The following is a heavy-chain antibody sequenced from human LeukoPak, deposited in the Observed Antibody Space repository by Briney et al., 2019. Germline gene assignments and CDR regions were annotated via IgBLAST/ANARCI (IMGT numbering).Heavy chain of an antibody. J-gene: IGHJ4*02. V-gene: IGHV1-18*01. CDR2: ISCYNGDT. CDR3: ARDPSNTSGYYVYHDY. CDR1: GYTFNKYG. D-gene: IGHD6-19*01. Sequence: ASVKVSCKASGYTFNKYGISWVRQAPGQGLEWMGWISCYNGDTRYARKFQGRVTMTKDTYTSTVPMELRSLRSDATAVYYCARDPSNTSGYYVYHDYWGQGALVTVSS.